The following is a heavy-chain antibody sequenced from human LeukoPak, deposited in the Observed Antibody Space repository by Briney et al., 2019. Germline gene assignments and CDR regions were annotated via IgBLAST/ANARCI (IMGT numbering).Heavy chain of an antibody. D-gene: IGHD2-15*01. CDR3: ARYIVVVVPAPYYYMDV. V-gene: IGHV4-34*01. CDR2: INRSGST. CDR1: GGSFSGYY. J-gene: IGHJ6*03. Sequence: PSETLSLTCAVYGGSFSGYYWSWIRQPPGKGLEWIGEINRSGSTNYNPSLKSRVTISVDTSKNQFSLKLSSVTAADTAVYYCARYIVVVVPAPYYYMDVWGKGTTVTVSS.